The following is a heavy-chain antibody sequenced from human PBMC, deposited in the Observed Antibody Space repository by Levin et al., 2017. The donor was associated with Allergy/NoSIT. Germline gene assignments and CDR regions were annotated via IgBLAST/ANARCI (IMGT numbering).Heavy chain of an antibody. CDR1: GFIFSSYW. Sequence: GGSLRLSCAASGFIFSSYWMTWVRQAPGKGLEWVANIKQDGSEKYYVDAVKGRFTISRDNAKNSLYLQMNSLTADDTAVYYCASTRGYSYGYPDYWGQGTLVTVSS. V-gene: IGHV3-7*01. J-gene: IGHJ4*02. D-gene: IGHD5-18*01. CDR2: IKQDGSEK. CDR3: ASTRGYSYGYPDY.